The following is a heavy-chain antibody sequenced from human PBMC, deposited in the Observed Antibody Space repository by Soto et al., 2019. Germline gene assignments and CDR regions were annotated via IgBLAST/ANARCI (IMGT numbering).Heavy chain of an antibody. CDR2: IYHSGMT. J-gene: IGHJ3*02. D-gene: IGHD1-26*01. CDR3: ATVRWELNDAFTI. V-gene: IGHV4-31*01. CDR1: GGSISTGGYY. Sequence: QVQLQESGPGLVKPSQTLSLTCTVSGGSISTGGYYWSWIRQHPGRGLEWIGYIYHSGMTYSNPSLHSPFAISIDTSKNQFSLKLSSVTAADTAVYYCATVRWELNDAFTIWGQGTMVSVSS.